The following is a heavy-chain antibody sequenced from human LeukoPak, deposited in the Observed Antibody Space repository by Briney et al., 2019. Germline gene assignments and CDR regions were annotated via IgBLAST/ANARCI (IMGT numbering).Heavy chain of an antibody. D-gene: IGHD5-18*01. V-gene: IGHV3-33*01. CDR2: IWYDGSNK. CDR1: GFTFSSYG. CDR3: ARGHPISKDTAMTEFDY. Sequence: PGRSLRLSCAASGFTFSSYGMHWVRQAPGKGLEWVAVIWYDGSNKYYADSVKGRFTISRDNSKNTLYLQMNSLRAEDTAVYYCARGHPISKDTAMTEFDYRGQGTLVTVSS. J-gene: IGHJ4*02.